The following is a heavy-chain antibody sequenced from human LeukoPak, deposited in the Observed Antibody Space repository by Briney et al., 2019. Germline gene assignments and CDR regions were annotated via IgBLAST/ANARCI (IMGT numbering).Heavy chain of an antibody. V-gene: IGHV1-2*02. CDR2: INANSGGT. D-gene: IGHD6-6*01. CDR3: ARGIAARPGFDY. Sequence: WVRQAPGXXXEGMGWINANSGGTAYARKFQGRVTMTRDTSISTAYMELSRLRSDDTAVYYCARGIAARPGFDYWGQGTLVTVSS. J-gene: IGHJ4*02.